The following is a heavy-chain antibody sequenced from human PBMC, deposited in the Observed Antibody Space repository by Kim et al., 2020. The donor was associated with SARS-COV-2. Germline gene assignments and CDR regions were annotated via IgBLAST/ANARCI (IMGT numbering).Heavy chain of an antibody. CDR3: ARTVAGTFGFYYYGMDV. J-gene: IGHJ6*02. D-gene: IGHD6-19*01. V-gene: IGHV1-3*01. CDR2: INAGNGNT. Sequence: ASVKVSCKASGYTFTSYAMHWVRQAPGQRLEWMGWINAGNGNTKYSQKFQGRVTITRDTSASTAYMELSSLRSEDTAVYYCARTVAGTFGFYYYGMDVWGQGTTVTVSS. CDR1: GYTFTSYA.